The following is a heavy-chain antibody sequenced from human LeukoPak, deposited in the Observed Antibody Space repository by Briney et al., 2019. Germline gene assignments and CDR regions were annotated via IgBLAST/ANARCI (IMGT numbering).Heavy chain of an antibody. J-gene: IGHJ3*02. CDR2: IYDSGST. V-gene: IGHV4-59*01. CDR1: GGSISSYY. CDR3: ARESFYAFDI. Sequence: PSETLSLTCTVSGGSISSYYWSWIRPPPGKGLEWIGYIYDSGSTNYNPSLKSRVTISVDTSKNQFSLKLSSVTAADTAVYYCARESFYAFDIWGQGTMVTVSS. D-gene: IGHD3-16*01.